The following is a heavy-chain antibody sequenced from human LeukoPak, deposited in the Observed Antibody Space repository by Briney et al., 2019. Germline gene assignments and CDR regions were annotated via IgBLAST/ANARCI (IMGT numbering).Heavy chain of an antibody. Sequence: GGSLRLSCAASGFTFCSSAMHWVRQAPDKGLEWVAVISYDGSNKYYADSVKGRFTISRDNSKNTLYLQMNSLRAEDTAVYYCARDLYYDFWSGYLWGQGTLVTVSS. D-gene: IGHD3-3*01. V-gene: IGHV3-30-3*01. CDR2: ISYDGSNK. J-gene: IGHJ4*02. CDR1: GFTFCSSA. CDR3: ARDLYYDFWSGYL.